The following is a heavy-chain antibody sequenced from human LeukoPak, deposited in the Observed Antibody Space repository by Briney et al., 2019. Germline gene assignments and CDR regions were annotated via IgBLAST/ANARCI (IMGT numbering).Heavy chain of an antibody. D-gene: IGHD1-26*01. J-gene: IGHJ2*01. CDR3: ARAGVVGSTWTYFDL. V-gene: IGHV1-2*02. CDR1: GYTFTGYY. Sequence: GSVTVSCKAFGYTFTGYYMHWVRQAPGQGLEWMGWINPNIGDTEYAQKFQGRITMTRDTSISTLYMDLSRLTSDDTAVYYCARAGVVGSTWTYFDLWGRGTLVTVSS. CDR2: INPNIGDT.